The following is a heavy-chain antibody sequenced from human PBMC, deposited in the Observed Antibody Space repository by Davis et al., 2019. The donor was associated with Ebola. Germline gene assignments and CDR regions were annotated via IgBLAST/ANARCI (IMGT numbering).Heavy chain of an antibody. Sequence: SVKVSCKASGYTFTSYYMHWLRQAPGQGFEWMGIINPSDGRTSYAQKFQGRVTRTRDTSISTAYMEQSRLRSEDTAVYYCATVGTAMPVRWGQGTQVIVSS. CDR2: INPSDGRT. J-gene: IGHJ4*02. CDR3: ATVGTAMPVR. CDR1: GYTFTSYY. D-gene: IGHD2-2*01. V-gene: IGHV1-46*01.